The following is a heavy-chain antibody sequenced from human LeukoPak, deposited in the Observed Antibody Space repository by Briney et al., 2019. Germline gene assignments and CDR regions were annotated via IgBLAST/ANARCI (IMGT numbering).Heavy chain of an antibody. CDR1: GGSFSGYY. CDR3: ARGRNFWYYYDSIRRGGFDY. D-gene: IGHD3-22*01. CDR2: INHSGST. J-gene: IGHJ4*02. V-gene: IGHV4-34*01. Sequence: ETLSLTCAVYGGSFSGYYWSWIRQPPGKGLEWIGEINHSGSTNYNPSLKSRVTISVDTSKNQFSLKLSSVTAADTAVYYCARGRNFWYYYDSIRRGGFDYWGQGTLVTVPS.